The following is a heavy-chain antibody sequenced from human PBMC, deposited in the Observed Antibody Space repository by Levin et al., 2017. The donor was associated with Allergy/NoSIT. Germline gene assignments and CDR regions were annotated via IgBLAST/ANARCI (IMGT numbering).Heavy chain of an antibody. V-gene: IGHV3-23*01. Sequence: GESLKISCAASGFNPSSYAMSWVRQAPGKGLEWVSAISGSGDSTYYADSVKGRITISRDNSKNTLYLQMNSLRAEDTAVYYCAKENPGPVHPLDYGMDVWGQGTTVTVSS. CDR3: AKENPGPVHPLDYGMDV. CDR1: GFNPSSYA. CDR2: ISGSGDST. J-gene: IGHJ6*02.